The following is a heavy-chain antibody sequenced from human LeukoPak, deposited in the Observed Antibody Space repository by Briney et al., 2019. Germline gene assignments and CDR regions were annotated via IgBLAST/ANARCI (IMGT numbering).Heavy chain of an antibody. CDR2: INPNSGGT. V-gene: IGHV1-2*02. CDR3: ARDLAAVDCSSTSCYVWTGFDY. D-gene: IGHD2-2*01. CDR1: GYTFTSYY. J-gene: IGHJ4*02. Sequence: ASVKVSCKASGYTFTSYYMHWVRQAPGQGLEWMGWINPNSGGTNYAQKFQGRVTMTRDTSISTAYMELSRLRSDDTAVYYCARDLAAVDCSSTSCYVWTGFDYWGQGTLVTVSS.